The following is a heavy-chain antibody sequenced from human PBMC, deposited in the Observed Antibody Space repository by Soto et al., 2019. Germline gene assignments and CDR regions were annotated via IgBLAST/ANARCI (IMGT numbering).Heavy chain of an antibody. CDR2: IIPILGIA. J-gene: IGHJ6*02. CDR3: AREDIVVVPAATRDYYYYYGMDV. V-gene: IGHV1-69*04. D-gene: IGHD2-2*01. CDR1: GGTFSSYT. Sequence: GASVKVSCKASGGTFSSYTISWVRQAHGQGLEWMGRIIPILGIANYAQKFQGRVTITRDTSASTAYMELSSLRSEDTAVYYCAREDIVVVPAATRDYYYYYGMDVWGQGTTVTVSS.